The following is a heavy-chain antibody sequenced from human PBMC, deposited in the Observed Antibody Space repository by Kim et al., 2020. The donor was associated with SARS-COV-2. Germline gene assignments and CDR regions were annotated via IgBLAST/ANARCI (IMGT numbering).Heavy chain of an antibody. J-gene: IGHJ4*02. CDR3: VRGGGSYFDY. V-gene: IGHV3-74*01. CDR1: GFTFSSYW. Sequence: GGSLRLSCSASGFTFSSYWIHWVRQAPGKGLVWVSRINGDGSTTTYADSVKGLFTISRDNAKNTVYLQMNSLRAEDTAVYYCVRGGGSYFDYWGQGTLVT. D-gene: IGHD1-26*01. CDR2: INGDGSTT.